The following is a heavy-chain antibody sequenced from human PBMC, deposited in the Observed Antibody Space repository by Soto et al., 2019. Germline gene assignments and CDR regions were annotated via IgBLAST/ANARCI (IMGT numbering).Heavy chain of an antibody. V-gene: IGHV3-7*03. CDR2: IKQDGSEK. CDR3: ARDSPYQLPYAMAV. J-gene: IGHJ6*02. CDR1: GFIFNNYW. Sequence: GGSLRLSCAASGFIFNNYWMTWVRQAPGKGLEWVANIKQDGSEKYYVDSVKGRFTISRDNAKNSVYLQMSSLGAEDAAVYYCARDSPYQLPYAMAVRGQGTTVTVSS. D-gene: IGHD2-2*01.